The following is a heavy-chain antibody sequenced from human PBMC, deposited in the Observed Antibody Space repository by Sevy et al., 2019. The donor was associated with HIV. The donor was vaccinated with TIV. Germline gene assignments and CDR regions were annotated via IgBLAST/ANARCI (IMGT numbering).Heavy chain of an antibody. CDR3: ASRGYCGGGSCYSGPNDY. J-gene: IGHJ4*02. V-gene: IGHV3-48*02. CDR1: TFTFSSYS. Sequence: GGSLRLSCAASTFTFSSYSMHWVRQAPGKGLEWVSYISSSSGTRYYAVSVKGRFTISRDNAKNSLFLQMNSLRDEDTAVYYCASRGYCGGGSCYSGPNDYWGQGTLVTVSS. D-gene: IGHD2-15*01. CDR2: ISSSSGTR.